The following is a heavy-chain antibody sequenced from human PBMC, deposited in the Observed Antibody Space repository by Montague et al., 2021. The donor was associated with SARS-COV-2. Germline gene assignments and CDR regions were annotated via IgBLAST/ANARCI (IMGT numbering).Heavy chain of an antibody. Sequence: SETLSLTCTVSGGSISSSSYYWGWIRQPPGKGLEWIGSIYYTGSTYYNPSLKSRVTISVDTSKNQFSLKLSSVTAADTAVYYCARDTRIATVVVVTRYGLDVWGQGTTVTVSS. D-gene: IGHD3-22*01. CDR1: GGSISSSSYY. CDR2: IYYTGST. CDR3: ARDTRIATVVVVTRYGLDV. V-gene: IGHV4-39*07. J-gene: IGHJ6*02.